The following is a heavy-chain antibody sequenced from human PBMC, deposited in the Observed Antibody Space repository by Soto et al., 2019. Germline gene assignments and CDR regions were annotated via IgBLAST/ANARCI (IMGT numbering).Heavy chain of an antibody. CDR2: IIPILGIA. V-gene: IGHV1-69*08. D-gene: IGHD2-21*02. J-gene: IGHJ5*02. CDR3: PRDLSSAHIVVVTAHWGWFDP. CDR1: GGTFSSYT. Sequence: QVQLVQSGAEVKKPGSSVKVSCKASGGTFSSYTISWVRQAPGQGLEWMGRIIPILGIANYAQKFQGRVTITADKSTSTAYMELSSLRSEDTAVYYCPRDLSSAHIVVVTAHWGWFDPWGQGTLVTVSS.